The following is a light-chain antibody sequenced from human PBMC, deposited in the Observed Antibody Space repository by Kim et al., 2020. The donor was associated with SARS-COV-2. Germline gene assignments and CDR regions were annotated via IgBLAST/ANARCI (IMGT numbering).Light chain of an antibody. V-gene: IGLV3-1*01. CDR1: KLGDKY. Sequence: VSPGQTASITCAGDKLGDKYACWYQQKPGQSPVLVIYQDSKRPSGIPERFSGSNSGNTATLTISGTQAMDEADYYCQAWDSSTAVFGTGTKVTVL. CDR2: QDS. CDR3: QAWDSSTAV. J-gene: IGLJ1*01.